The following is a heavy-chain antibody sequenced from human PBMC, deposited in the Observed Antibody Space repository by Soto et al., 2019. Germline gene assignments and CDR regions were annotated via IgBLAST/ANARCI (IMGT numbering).Heavy chain of an antibody. CDR3: AKTNLRFLEWLDGMDV. CDR1: GFTFSSYG. J-gene: IGHJ6*02. V-gene: IGHV3-30*18. D-gene: IGHD3-3*01. Sequence: QVQLVESGGGVVQPGRSLRLSCAASGFTFSSYGMHWVRQAPGKGLEWVAVISYDGSNKYYADSVKGRFTISRDNSKNTLYLQMNSLRAEDTAVYYCAKTNLRFLEWLDGMDVWGQGTTVTVSS. CDR2: ISYDGSNK.